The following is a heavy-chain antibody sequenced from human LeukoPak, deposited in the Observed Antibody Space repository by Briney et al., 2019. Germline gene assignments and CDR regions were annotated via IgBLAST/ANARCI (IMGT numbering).Heavy chain of an antibody. V-gene: IGHV4-39*07. J-gene: IGHJ4*02. Sequence: PSETLSLTCTVSGGSISSNSYYWGWIRQPPGKGLEWIGSIHYSGTTYYNPSLKSRVTISVDTSKNQFSLKLRSVTAADTAVYYCARIVRGYGSGSYLFDYWGQGTLVTVSS. CDR3: ARIVRGYGSGSYLFDY. CDR1: GGSISSNSYY. D-gene: IGHD3-10*01. CDR2: IHYSGTT.